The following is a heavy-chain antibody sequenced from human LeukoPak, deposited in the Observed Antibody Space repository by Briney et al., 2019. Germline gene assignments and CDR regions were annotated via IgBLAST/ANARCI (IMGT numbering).Heavy chain of an antibody. V-gene: IGHV4-34*01. Sequence: SQTLSLTCAVYGGSLSGYYWSWIRQPPGKGLEWSGEINHSGSTNYNPSLKSRVTISVDTSKNQFSLKLSSVTAADTAVYYCARDRYYYDSSGYRDYWGQGTLVTVSS. J-gene: IGHJ4*02. CDR1: GGSLSGYY. CDR3: ARDRYYYDSSGYRDY. CDR2: INHSGST. D-gene: IGHD3-22*01.